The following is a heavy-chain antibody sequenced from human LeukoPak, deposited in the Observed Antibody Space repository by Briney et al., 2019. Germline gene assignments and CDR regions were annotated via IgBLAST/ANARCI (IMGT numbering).Heavy chain of an antibody. CDR3: ASRPTKGDY. J-gene: IGHJ4*02. CDR1: GFTVSSNY. Sequence: PGGSLSLSCAASGFTVSSNYMSWVRQAPGKGLEWVSVIYSGGSTYYADSVKGRFTISRDNSKNTLYLQMNSLRAEDTAVYYCASRPTKGDYWGQGTLVTVSS. CDR2: IYSGGST. V-gene: IGHV3-53*01.